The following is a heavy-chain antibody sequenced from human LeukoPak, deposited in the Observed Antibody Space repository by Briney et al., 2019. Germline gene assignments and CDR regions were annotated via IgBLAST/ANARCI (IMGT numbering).Heavy chain of an antibody. CDR3: ARVPGGATSPPYYYYYYMDV. J-gene: IGHJ6*03. D-gene: IGHD1-26*01. CDR1: GGSISSSNW. V-gene: IGHV4-4*02. Sequence: SETLSLTCAVSGGSISSSNWWSWVRQPPGKGLEWIGEIYHSGSTNYNPSLKSRVTISVDKSKNQFSLKLSSVTAADTAVYYCARVPGGATSPPYYYYYYMDVWGKGTTVTVSS. CDR2: IYHSGST.